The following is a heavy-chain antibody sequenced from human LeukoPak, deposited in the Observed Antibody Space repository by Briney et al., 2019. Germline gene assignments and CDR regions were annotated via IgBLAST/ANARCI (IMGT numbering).Heavy chain of an antibody. Sequence: GGSLRLSCAASGFTVSSNYMSWVRQAPGKGLEWVSVIYSGGSTYYADSVKGRFTISRDNSKNTLYLQMNSLRAEDTAVYYCCSTTTVVTPTPDAFDIWGQGTMVTVSS. D-gene: IGHD4-23*01. CDR3: CSTTTVVTPTPDAFDI. V-gene: IGHV3-66*01. CDR2: IYSGGST. CDR1: GFTVSSNY. J-gene: IGHJ3*02.